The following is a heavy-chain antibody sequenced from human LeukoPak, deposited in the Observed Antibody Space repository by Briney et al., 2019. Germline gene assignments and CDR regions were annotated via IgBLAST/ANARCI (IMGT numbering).Heavy chain of an antibody. D-gene: IGHD3-3*01. V-gene: IGHV1-18*04. Sequence: ASVKVSCKASGYTFISYYIHWVRQAPGQGLEWMGWISAYNGNTNYAQKLQGRVTMTTDTSTSTAYMELRSLRSDDTAVYYCARDTFWSGYYPDDYYYGMDVWGQGTTVTVSS. CDR2: ISAYNGNT. CDR3: ARDTFWSGYYPDDYYYGMDV. CDR1: GYTFISYY. J-gene: IGHJ6*02.